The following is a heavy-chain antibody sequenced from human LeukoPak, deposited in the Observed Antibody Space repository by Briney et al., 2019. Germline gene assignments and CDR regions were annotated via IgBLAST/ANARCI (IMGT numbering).Heavy chain of an antibody. J-gene: IGHJ4*02. CDR3: ARDLAYSRLDY. CDR2: INPDGNKK. Sequence: GGSLRLSCAASGFTVSSKYMSWVRQAPGKGLEWVASINPDGNKKYSADSVKGRFTISRDNAENSLYLQVNSLRVEDTAFYYCARDLAYSRLDYWGQGMLVTVSS. D-gene: IGHD5-18*01. CDR1: GFTVSSKY. V-gene: IGHV3-7*01.